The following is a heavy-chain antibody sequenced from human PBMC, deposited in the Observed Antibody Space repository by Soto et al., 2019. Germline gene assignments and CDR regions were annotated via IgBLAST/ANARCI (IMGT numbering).Heavy chain of an antibody. D-gene: IGHD3-9*01. Sequence: GGSLRLSCAASGFTFSSYSMNWVRQAPGKGLEWVSYISSSSSTIYYADSVKGRFTISRDNAKNSLYLQMNSLRAEDTAVYYCARTPIDILTGKGIGSQYYYYYYMDVWGKGTTVTVSS. CDR2: ISSSSSTI. V-gene: IGHV3-48*01. CDR3: ARTPIDILTGKGIGSQYYYYYYMDV. J-gene: IGHJ6*03. CDR1: GFTFSSYS.